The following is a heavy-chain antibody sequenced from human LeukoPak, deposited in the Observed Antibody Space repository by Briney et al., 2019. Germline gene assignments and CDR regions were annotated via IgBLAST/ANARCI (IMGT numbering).Heavy chain of an antibody. V-gene: IGHV4-39*01. CDR1: GGSISDNDYS. J-gene: IGHJ4*02. D-gene: IGHD3-10*01. CDR3: ARRYYFVSGSYYPFDF. CDR2: IHYSGTT. Sequence: SETLSLTCNVSGGSISDNDYSWDWIRQPPGKGLEWMGCIHYSGTTYSNPSLKSRISISVNTSKDQFSLKLKSVTAADTAVYYCARRYYFVSGSYYPFDFWGQGTPVTVSS.